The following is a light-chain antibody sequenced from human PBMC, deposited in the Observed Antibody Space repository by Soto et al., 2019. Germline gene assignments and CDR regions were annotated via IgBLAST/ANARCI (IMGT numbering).Light chain of an antibody. CDR2: DVS. J-gene: IGLJ1*01. CDR1: SSDVGGYNY. Sequence: QSALTQPASVSGSPGQSITISCTGTSSDVGGYNYVSWYQQHPGKAPKLMIYDVSNRPSGVSNRFSGSKSGNTASLTISGLPAEDEADYYCSSYTSSSTPLVFGTGNKLTVL. V-gene: IGLV2-14*01. CDR3: SSYTSSSTPLV.